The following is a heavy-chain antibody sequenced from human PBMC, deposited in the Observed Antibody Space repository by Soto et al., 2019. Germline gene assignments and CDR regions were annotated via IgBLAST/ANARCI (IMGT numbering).Heavy chain of an antibody. D-gene: IGHD6-13*01. CDR1: GGSLGSYY. Sequence: SETLSLACTVSGGSLGSYYWSWIRQPPGKGLEWIGYVFYTGRANYNASLKSRVSISLDTSNYQFSLKASDTAMYYCARGTRSSWYYYYYGMDVWGQGTTVPVSS. V-gene: IGHV4-59*12. J-gene: IGHJ6*02. CDR2: VFYTGRA. CDR3: ARGTRSSWYYYYYGMDV.